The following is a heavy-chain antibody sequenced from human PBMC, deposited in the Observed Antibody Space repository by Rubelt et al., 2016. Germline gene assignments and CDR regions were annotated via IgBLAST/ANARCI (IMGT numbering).Heavy chain of an antibody. D-gene: IGHD3-10*01. CDR3: AKDPWHPRVGSGSYRDTKNYYYYYGMDV. J-gene: IGHJ6*02. CDR2: ISYDGSNK. CDR1: GFTFSSYG. Sequence: GFTFSSYGMHWVRQAPGKGLEWVAVISYDGSNKYYADSVKGRFTISRDNSKNTLYLQMNSLIAEDTAVYYCAKDPWHPRVGSGSYRDTKNYYYYYGMDVWGQGTTVTVSS. V-gene: IGHV3-30*18.